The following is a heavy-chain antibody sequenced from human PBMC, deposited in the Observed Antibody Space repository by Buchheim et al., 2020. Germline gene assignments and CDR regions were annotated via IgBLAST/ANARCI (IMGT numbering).Heavy chain of an antibody. CDR3: ARVAVARITMIVVVTTDGMDV. Sequence: QVQLQQWGAGLLKPSETLSLTCAVYGGSFSGYYWSWIRQPPGKGLEWIGEINHSGSTNYNPSLKSRVTISVDTSKNQFSLKLSSVTAADTAVYYCARVAVARITMIVVVTTDGMDVWGQGTT. CDR1: GGSFSGYY. J-gene: IGHJ6*02. CDR2: INHSGST. D-gene: IGHD3-22*01. V-gene: IGHV4-34*01.